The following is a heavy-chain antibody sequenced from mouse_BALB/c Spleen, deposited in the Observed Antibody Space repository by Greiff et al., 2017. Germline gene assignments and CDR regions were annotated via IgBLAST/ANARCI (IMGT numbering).Heavy chain of an antibody. Sequence: QVQLQQPGAELVKPGASVKLSCKASGYTFTSYWMHWVKQRLGQGLEWIGEIDPSDSYTNYNQKFKGKATLTVDKSSSTAYMQLSSLTSEDSAVYYCARYGNYGAWFAYWGQGTLVTVSA. J-gene: IGHJ3*01. CDR3: ARYGNYGAWFAY. D-gene: IGHD2-1*01. CDR2: IDPSDSYT. CDR1: GYTFTSYW. V-gene: IGHV1-69*02.